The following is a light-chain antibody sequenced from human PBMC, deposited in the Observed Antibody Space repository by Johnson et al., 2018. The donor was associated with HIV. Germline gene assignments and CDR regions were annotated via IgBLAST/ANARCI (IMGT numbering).Light chain of an antibody. Sequence: QSVLTQPPSVSAAPGQKVTVSCAGSSSNIGKNYVSWYQQLPGTAPKVLIYENNKRPSGIPDRFSGSKSGTSATLDITGLQTGDEADYYCGAWDSSLSAHFVFGTGTNITVL. CDR3: GAWDSSLSAHFV. CDR1: SSNIGKNY. CDR2: ENN. V-gene: IGLV1-51*02. J-gene: IGLJ1*01.